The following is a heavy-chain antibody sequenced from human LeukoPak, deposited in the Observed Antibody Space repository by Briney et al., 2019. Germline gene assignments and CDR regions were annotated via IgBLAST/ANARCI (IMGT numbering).Heavy chain of an antibody. CDR3: ASRKKGMASAGFDY. CDR2: IYPGDSDT. CDR1: GYSFTNYW. J-gene: IGHJ4*02. D-gene: IGHD5-24*01. V-gene: IGHV5-51*03. Sequence: GESLKISCKGSGYSFTNYWIGWVRQMPGKGLEWMGIIYPGDSDTRYSPSFQGQVTISAEKSISTAYLQGSSLKASDTALYYCASRKKGMASAGFDYWGQGTLVTVSS.